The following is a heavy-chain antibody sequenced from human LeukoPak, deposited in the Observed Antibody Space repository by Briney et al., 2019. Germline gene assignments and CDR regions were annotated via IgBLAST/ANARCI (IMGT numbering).Heavy chain of an antibody. V-gene: IGHV4-34*01. J-gene: IGHJ5*02. CDR3: ARALDIVATRREINWFDP. Sequence: PSETLSLTCAVYGGSFSGYYWSWIRQPPGKGLEWIGEINHSGSTNYNPSLKSRVTISVDTSKNQFSLKLSSVTAADTAVYYCARALDIVATRREINWFDPWAREPWSPSPQ. D-gene: IGHD5-12*01. CDR2: INHSGST. CDR1: GGSFSGYY.